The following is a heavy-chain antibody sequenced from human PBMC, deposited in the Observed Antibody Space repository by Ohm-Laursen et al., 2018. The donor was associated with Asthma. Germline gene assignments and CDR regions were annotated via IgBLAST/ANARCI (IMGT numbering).Heavy chain of an antibody. V-gene: IGHV1-69*13. CDR3: ARGNYYDSSGYYYFDY. Sequence: GASVKVSCKASGGTFSSYAISWVRQAPGQGLGWMGGIIPIFGTANYAQKFQGRVTITADESTSTAYMELSSLRSEDTAVYYCARGNYYDSSGYYYFDYWGQGTLVTVSS. J-gene: IGHJ4*02. D-gene: IGHD3-22*01. CDR1: GGTFSSYA. CDR2: IIPIFGTA.